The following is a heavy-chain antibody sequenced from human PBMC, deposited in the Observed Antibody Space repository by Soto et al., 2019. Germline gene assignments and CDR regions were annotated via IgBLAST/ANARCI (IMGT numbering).Heavy chain of an antibody. CDR2: ISAYNGNT. J-gene: IGHJ4*02. CDR1: GYTFTSYG. Sequence: GASVKVSCKASGYTFTSYGISWVRQAPGQGLEGMGWISAYNGNTNYAQKLQGRVTMTTDTSTSTAYMELRSLRSDDTAVYYCAREYCSSASCYGPDFWGQGTLVTVSS. V-gene: IGHV1-18*01. D-gene: IGHD2-2*01. CDR3: AREYCSSASCYGPDF.